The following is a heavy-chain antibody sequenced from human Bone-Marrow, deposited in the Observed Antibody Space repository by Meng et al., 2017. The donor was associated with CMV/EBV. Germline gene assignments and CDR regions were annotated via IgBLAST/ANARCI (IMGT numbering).Heavy chain of an antibody. D-gene: IGHD3-10*01. CDR3: ARDGPFGELFLYFNY. J-gene: IGHJ4*02. CDR2: ISAYNGNT. Sequence: QVQAVQVGAEVKKPGASVKAPCKASGYTFTSYGISWVRQAPGQGLEWMGWISAYNGNTNYAQKLQGRVTMTTDTSTSTAYMELRSLRSDDTAVYYCARDGPFGELFLYFNYWGQGTLVTVSS. V-gene: IGHV1-18*01. CDR1: GYTFTSYG.